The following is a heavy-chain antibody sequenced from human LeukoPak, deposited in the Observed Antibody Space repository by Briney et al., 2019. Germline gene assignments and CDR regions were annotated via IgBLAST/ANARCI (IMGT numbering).Heavy chain of an antibody. J-gene: IGHJ4*02. Sequence: SVKVSCKASGGTFSSYAISWVRQAPGQGLEWMGRIIPILGIANYAQKFQGRITITADKSTSTAYMELSSLRSEDTAVYYCARDRRTRGYSYGGLFDYWGQGTLVTVSS. V-gene: IGHV1-69*04. CDR2: IIPILGIA. CDR1: GGTFSSYA. CDR3: ARDRRTRGYSYGGLFDY. D-gene: IGHD5-18*01.